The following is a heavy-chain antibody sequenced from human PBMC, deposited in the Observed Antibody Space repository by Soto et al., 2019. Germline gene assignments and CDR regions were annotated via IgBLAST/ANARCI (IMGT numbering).Heavy chain of an antibody. Sequence: PVGSLRLSGAASGFIFSSYAMSWVRQAPGKGLEWVSAFSGTTTSTYYAASVKGRFTISRDNSKNTLYLQMNSLKAEDTAVYYCAKGQKWELPFDYWGQGALVTVSS. CDR3: AKGQKWELPFDY. D-gene: IGHD1-26*01. V-gene: IGHV3-23*01. CDR2: FSGTTTST. CDR1: GFIFSSYA. J-gene: IGHJ4*02.